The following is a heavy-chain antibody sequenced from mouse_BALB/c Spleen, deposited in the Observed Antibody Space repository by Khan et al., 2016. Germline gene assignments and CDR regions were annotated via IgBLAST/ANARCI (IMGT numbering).Heavy chain of an antibody. Sequence: QIQLVQSGPELKKPGETVKISCKASGYTFTNYGMNWVKQAPGKGLKWMGWINTNTGEPTYAEEFKGRFAFSLETSASTAYLQINNLKNEDTATYFCAESTMEFAYWGQGTLVTVSA. CDR2: INTNTGEP. D-gene: IGHD2-1*01. CDR1: GYTFTNYG. V-gene: IGHV9-3*02. CDR3: AESTMEFAY. J-gene: IGHJ3*01.